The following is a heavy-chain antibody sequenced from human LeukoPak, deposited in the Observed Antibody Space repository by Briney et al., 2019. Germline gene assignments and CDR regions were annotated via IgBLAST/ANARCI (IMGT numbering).Heavy chain of an antibody. J-gene: IGHJ4*02. CDR1: GYTFTDYY. D-gene: IGHD1-1*01. CDR2: TNPNSGGT. V-gene: IGHV1-2*02. Sequence: ASVKVSCKASGYTFTDYYIHWVRQAPGQGLEWMGWTNPNSGGTNYAQKFQGRVTMTRDTSISTAYMELSRLRSDDTAVYYCARSLRYKASYYFDYWGQGTLVTVSS. CDR3: ARSLRYKASYYFDY.